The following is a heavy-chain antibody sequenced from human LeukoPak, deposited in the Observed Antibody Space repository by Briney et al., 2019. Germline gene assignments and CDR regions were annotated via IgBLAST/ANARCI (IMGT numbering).Heavy chain of an antibody. Sequence: SETLSLTCAVYGGSFSGYHWSWIRQPPGKGLEWIGEINHSGSTNYNPSLKSRVTISVDTSKKQFSLKLSSVTAAGTAVYYCAYHYYDSSGYYSDYWGQGTLVTVSS. CDR1: GGSFSGYH. V-gene: IGHV4-34*01. J-gene: IGHJ4*02. D-gene: IGHD3-22*01. CDR3: AYHYYDSSGYYSDY. CDR2: INHSGST.